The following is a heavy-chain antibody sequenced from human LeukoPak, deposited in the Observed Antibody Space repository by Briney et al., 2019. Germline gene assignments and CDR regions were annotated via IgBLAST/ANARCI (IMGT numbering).Heavy chain of an antibody. CDR1: GFTFSSYS. CDR3: AKDNGEWLEDVVGDDAFDI. J-gene: IGHJ3*02. D-gene: IGHD3-3*01. V-gene: IGHV3-53*05. CDR2: ISGGDTK. Sequence: GGSLRLSCAASGFTFSSYSMNWVRQAPGKGLEWVSLISGGDTKYYADSVKGRFTISRDNAKNSLYLQMNSLRAEDTALYYCAKDNGEWLEDVVGDDAFDIWGQGTMVTVSS.